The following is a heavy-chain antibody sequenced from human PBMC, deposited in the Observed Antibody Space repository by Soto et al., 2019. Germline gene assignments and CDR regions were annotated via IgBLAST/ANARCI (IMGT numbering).Heavy chain of an antibody. CDR1: GYTFTSYG. CDR3: AREQARAFDI. Sequence: ASVKVSCKASGYTFTSYGISWVRQAPGQGLEWMGIINPSGGSTSYAQKFQGRVTMTRDTSTSTVYMELSSLRSEDTAVYYCAREQARAFDIWGQGTMVTVSS. V-gene: IGHV1-46*01. J-gene: IGHJ3*02. CDR2: INPSGGST.